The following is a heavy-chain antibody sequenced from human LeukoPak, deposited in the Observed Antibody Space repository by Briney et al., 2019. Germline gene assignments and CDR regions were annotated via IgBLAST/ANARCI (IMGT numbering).Heavy chain of an antibody. CDR2: VYSTGNT. D-gene: IGHD2-21*01. CDR1: GDSINSNSYH. V-gene: IGHV4-39*01. J-gene: IGHJ5*02. Sequence: PSETLSLTCTVSGDSINSNSYHWGWIRQPPGKGLEWIGTVYSTGNTYYTPSLKSRVTISVDTSNNQFSLKLTSVTAADTAVYYCARPHLMWRVEYFDPWGQGTLVTVSS. CDR3: ARPHLMWRVEYFDP.